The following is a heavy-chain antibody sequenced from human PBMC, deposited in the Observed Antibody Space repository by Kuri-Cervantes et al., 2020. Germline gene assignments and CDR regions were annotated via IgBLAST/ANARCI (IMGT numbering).Heavy chain of an antibody. J-gene: IGHJ6*03. D-gene: IGHD4-17*01. CDR1: GYTFTSYA. Sequence: SVKVSCKASGYTFTSYAISWVRQAPGQGLEWMGGIIPIFGTANYAQKFQGRVTITADESTSTAYMELSSLRSEDTAVYYCARGGPYGDYVEDYYYYYMDVWGKGTTVTVSS. CDR2: IIPIFGTA. CDR3: ARGGPYGDYVEDYYYYYMDV. V-gene: IGHV1-69*13.